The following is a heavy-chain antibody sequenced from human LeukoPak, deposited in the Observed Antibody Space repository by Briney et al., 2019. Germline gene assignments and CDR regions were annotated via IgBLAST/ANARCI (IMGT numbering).Heavy chain of an antibody. D-gene: IGHD3-10*01. CDR3: AAAPNYYGSGSYSFDN. CDR2: IVVGSANT. J-gene: IGHJ4*02. CDR1: GFTFTTSA. Sequence: SVKVSCKASGFTFTTSAVQWVRRARGQRLEWIGWIVVGSANTNYAQKFQERVTITRDMSTRTAYMELSSLRSEDTAVYYCAAAPNYYGSGSYSFDNWGQGTLVTVSS. V-gene: IGHV1-58*01.